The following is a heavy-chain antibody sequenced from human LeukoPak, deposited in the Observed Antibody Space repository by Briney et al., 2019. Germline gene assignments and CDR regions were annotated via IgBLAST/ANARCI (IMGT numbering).Heavy chain of an antibody. J-gene: IGHJ5*02. Sequence: ASVKVSCKASGFIFTAYYIHWVRQAPGQGPEWMGWINFNTGATNYAQKFQGRVTMTRDTSISTAYMELSRLRSDDTAVYYCAREADCSGGSCYSNWFDPWGQGTLVTVSS. V-gene: IGHV1-2*02. CDR3: AREADCSGGSCYSNWFDP. CDR1: GFIFTAYY. D-gene: IGHD2-15*01. CDR2: INFNTGAT.